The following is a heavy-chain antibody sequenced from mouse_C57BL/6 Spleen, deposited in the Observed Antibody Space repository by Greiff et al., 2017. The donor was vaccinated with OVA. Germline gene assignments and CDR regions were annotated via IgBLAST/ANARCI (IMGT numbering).Heavy chain of an antibody. V-gene: IGHV5-4*01. CDR3: ARDQGWLPWYFDV. CDR2: ISDGGSYT. D-gene: IGHD2-2*01. Sequence: EVQVVESGGGLVKPGGSLKLSCAASGFTFSSYAMSWVRQTPEKRLEWVATISDGGSYTYYPDNVKGRLTISRDNAKNNLYLQMSHLKSEDTAMYYCARDQGWLPWYFDVWGTGTTVTVSS. CDR1: GFTFSSYA. J-gene: IGHJ1*03.